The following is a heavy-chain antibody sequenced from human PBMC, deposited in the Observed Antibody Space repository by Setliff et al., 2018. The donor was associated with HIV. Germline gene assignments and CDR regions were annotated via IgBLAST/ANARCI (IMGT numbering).Heavy chain of an antibody. CDR2: ITWNGDRA. V-gene: IGHV3-43D*03. J-gene: IGHJ4*02. Sequence: GGSLRLSCAASGFIFDDHAMHWVRQVPGKGLEWVSLITWNGDRAYYTDSVKGRFTVSRDNSKNSFYLQMNSLRDGDTGLYYCAKGPTGSGSSYLDFWGQGTLVTVSS. CDR3: AKGPTGSGSSYLDF. D-gene: IGHD3-10*01. CDR1: GFIFDDHA.